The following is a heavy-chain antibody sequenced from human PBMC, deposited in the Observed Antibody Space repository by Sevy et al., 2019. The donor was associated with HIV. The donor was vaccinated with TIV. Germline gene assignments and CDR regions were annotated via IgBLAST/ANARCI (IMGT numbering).Heavy chain of an antibody. Sequence: SETLSLTCTVSGGSISSGDYHWSWIRQPPGKGLEYIGYIYHSGTTYYNPSLKSRLTISVDTPKNQFSLTLTSVTAADTAVYYCARLPIGYCGGVTCLLYSMDVWGQGTTVTVSS. V-gene: IGHV4-30-4*01. D-gene: IGHD2-15*01. CDR2: IYHSGTT. J-gene: IGHJ6*02. CDR1: GGSISSGDYH. CDR3: ARLPIGYCGGVTCLLYSMDV.